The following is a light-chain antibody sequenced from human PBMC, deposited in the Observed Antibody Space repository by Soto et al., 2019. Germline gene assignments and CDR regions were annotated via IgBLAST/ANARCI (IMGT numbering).Light chain of an antibody. J-gene: IGKJ3*01. Sequence: DLQMTQSPSSLSASVGDRVTITCRASQIISSYLNWYQQKPGKAPKLLIYAASSLQSGVPSRFSGSGSGTDFTLTISSLQPEDFATYYCQQSYSTPRATFGPGTKVDIK. CDR1: QIISSY. CDR2: AAS. V-gene: IGKV1-39*01. CDR3: QQSYSTPRAT.